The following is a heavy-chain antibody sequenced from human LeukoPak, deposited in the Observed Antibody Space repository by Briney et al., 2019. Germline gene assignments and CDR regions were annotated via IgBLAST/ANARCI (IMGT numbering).Heavy chain of an antibody. CDR1: GFTFSHAW. CDR3: TTAWFDP. J-gene: IGHJ5*02. Sequence: GGSLRLSCAASGFTFSHAWMTWVRQGPGKGLEWVGRIKSEADGWATDYAAPVKGRFTISRDDSKNTLYLQMNSLKTEDTAVYYCTTAWFDPWGQGTLVTVSS. V-gene: IGHV3-15*01. CDR2: IKSEADGWAT.